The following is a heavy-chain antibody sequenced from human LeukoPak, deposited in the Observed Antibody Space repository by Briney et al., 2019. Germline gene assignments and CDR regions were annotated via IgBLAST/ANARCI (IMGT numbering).Heavy chain of an antibody. CDR1: GGSISSSSYY. CDR3: ARNMIVVVSAGTQYFQH. Sequence: PSETLSLTCTVSGGSISSSSYYWGWIRQPPGKGREWIGRIYGSGSTYSNPSIESRVTISVDPYKTQFSLKLSSVTDADTAVYYCARNMIVVVSAGTQYFQHWGQGTLVTVSS. D-gene: IGHD3-22*01. J-gene: IGHJ1*01. CDR2: IYGSGST. V-gene: IGHV4-39*01.